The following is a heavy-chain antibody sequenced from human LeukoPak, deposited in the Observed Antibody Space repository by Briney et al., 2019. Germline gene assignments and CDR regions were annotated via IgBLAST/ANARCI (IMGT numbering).Heavy chain of an antibody. V-gene: IGHV3-23*01. Sequence: GGSLRLSCAASGLTFNNFAMSRVRQAPGKGLESVLVISGTGDNTYYADSVKGRFTIFRDNSQNTLYLQMHSLRAEDTAVYYCAKGHSDYGTGFDCWGQGTLVTVAS. CDR2: ISGTGDNT. D-gene: IGHD4/OR15-4a*01. CDR3: AKGHSDYGTGFDC. CDR1: GLTFNNFA. J-gene: IGHJ4*02.